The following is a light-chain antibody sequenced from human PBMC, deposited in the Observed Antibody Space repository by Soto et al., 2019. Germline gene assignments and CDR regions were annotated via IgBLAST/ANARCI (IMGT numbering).Light chain of an antibody. V-gene: IGLV2-8*01. CDR3: SSYAGSNNLKV. Sequence: QSVLTRPPSASGSTGQSVTISCTGTSSDVGGYNYVSWYQQHPGKAPKLMTYEVTKRPSGVPDRFSGSKSGNTASLTVSGLQAEDEADYYCSSYAGSNNLKVFGTGTKVTVL. J-gene: IGLJ1*01. CDR1: SSDVGGYNY. CDR2: EVT.